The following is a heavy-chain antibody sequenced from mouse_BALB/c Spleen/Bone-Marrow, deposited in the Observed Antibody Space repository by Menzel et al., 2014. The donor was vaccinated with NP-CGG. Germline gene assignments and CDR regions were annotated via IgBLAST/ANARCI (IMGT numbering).Heavy chain of an antibody. CDR3: ARSEGYDYDWFAY. Sequence: VQLKESGPELVKPGASVKISCKASGYTFTDYNMHWVKQSHGKSLEWIGCIYPYNGGTGYNQKFKSEATLTVDNSSSTAYMELRSLTSEDSAVYYCARSEGYDYDWFAYWGQGTLVTVSA. CDR2: IYPYNGGT. CDR1: GYTFTDYN. D-gene: IGHD2-4*01. V-gene: IGHV1S29*02. J-gene: IGHJ3*01.